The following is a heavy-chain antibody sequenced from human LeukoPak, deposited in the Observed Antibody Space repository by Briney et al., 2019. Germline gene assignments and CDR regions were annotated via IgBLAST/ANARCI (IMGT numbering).Heavy chain of an antibody. Sequence: GGSLRLSCAASGFTVSSNYMSWVRQPAGKGLEWVSDLYSGGSTFYADSLKGRVTISRDTSKNKLYLQMSDLTAADTALYYCTKLKGWYGEGFFDYWGEGTLVTVSS. D-gene: IGHD6-19*01. CDR1: GFTVSSNY. J-gene: IGHJ4*02. CDR3: TKLKGWYGEGFFDY. CDR2: LYSGGST. V-gene: IGHV3-53*01.